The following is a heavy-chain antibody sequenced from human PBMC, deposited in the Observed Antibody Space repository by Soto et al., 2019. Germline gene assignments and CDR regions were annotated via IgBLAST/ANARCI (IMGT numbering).Heavy chain of an antibody. D-gene: IGHD2-15*01. Sequence: QVQLVQSGAEVKKPGSSVKVSCRASGGTFSSYTISWLRQAHGQGLEWMGRIIPILGIANYAQKFQGRVTITAHKSPSTAYMELSSLRSEDTAVYYCARDGRDCSGGSCYMDGWGKGITVTVSS. CDR3: ARDGRDCSGGSCYMDG. V-gene: IGHV1-69*08. CDR1: GGTFSSYT. CDR2: IIPILGIA. J-gene: IGHJ6*03.